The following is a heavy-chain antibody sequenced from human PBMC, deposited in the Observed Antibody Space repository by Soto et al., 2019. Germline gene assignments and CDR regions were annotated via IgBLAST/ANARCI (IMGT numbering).Heavy chain of an antibody. CDR2: IWYDGSNK. D-gene: IGHD3-22*01. J-gene: IGHJ4*02. CDR3: ARGYSYSSGYYPIDY. CDR1: GFSFSNYG. Sequence: QVQLVESGGGVVQPGRSLRLSCAASGFSFSNYGMHWVRQAPGKGLEWVAVIWYDGSNKYYADSVKGRFTISRDNSKNTLYLQVDSLRAEDTAVYYCARGYSYSSGYYPIDYWGQGTLVTVSS. V-gene: IGHV3-33*01.